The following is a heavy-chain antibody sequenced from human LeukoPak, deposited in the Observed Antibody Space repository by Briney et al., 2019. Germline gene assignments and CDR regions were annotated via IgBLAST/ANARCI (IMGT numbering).Heavy chain of an antibody. CDR1: GYTFTSYG. D-gene: IGHD6-13*01. Sequence: ASVKVSCKASGYTFTSYGISWVRQAPGQGLEWMGWISAYNGNTNYAQKLQGRLTMTTDTSTSTAYMELRSLRSDDTAVYYCARGTYSSSWYSLRPRVYYYYMDVWGKGTTVTISS. J-gene: IGHJ6*03. V-gene: IGHV1-18*01. CDR2: ISAYNGNT. CDR3: ARGTYSSSWYSLRPRVYYYYMDV.